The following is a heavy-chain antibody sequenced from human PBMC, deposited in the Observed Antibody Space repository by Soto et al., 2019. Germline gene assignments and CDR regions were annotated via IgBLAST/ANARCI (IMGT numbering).Heavy chain of an antibody. CDR2: IYYSGST. CDR3: AREPADVDTAMDP. D-gene: IGHD5-18*01. CDR1: GGSISSGDYY. J-gene: IGHJ5*02. V-gene: IGHV4-30-4*01. Sequence: QVQLQESGPGLVKPSQTLSLTCTVSGGSISSGDYYWSWIRQPPGKGLEWIGYIYYSGSTYYNPSLKSRVTISVDTSKNQFALKLSSVTAADTAVYYCAREPADVDTAMDPWSQGTLVTVSS.